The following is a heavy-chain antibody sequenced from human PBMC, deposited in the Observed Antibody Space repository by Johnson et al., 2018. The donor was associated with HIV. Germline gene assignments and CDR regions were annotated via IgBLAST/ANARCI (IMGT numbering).Heavy chain of an antibody. J-gene: IGHJ3*02. CDR3: VRKGDAFDI. Sequence: VQLVESGGVVVWPGGSLRLSCAASGFAFADYGMYWVRQPPGKGLEWVSFIDWDGISTIYYADFVKGRFTISRDNAKNSLYLQMTSLRAEDTAIYYCVRKGDAFDIWGQGTMATVSS. CDR1: GFAFADYG. CDR2: IDWDGISTI. V-gene: IGHV3-20*04.